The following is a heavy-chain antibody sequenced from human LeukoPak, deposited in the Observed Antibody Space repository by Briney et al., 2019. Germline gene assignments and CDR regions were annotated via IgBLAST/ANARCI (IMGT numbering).Heavy chain of an antibody. CDR2: INHSGST. CDR3: ARGPRWLGQYFQH. D-gene: IGHD6-19*01. CDR1: GGSISSYY. V-gene: IGHV4-34*01. J-gene: IGHJ1*01. Sequence: PSETLSLTCTVSGGSISSYYWSWIRQPPGKGLEWIGEINHSGSTNYNPSLKSRVTISVDTSKNQFSLKLSSVTAADTAVYYCARGPRWLGQYFQHWGQGTLVTVSS.